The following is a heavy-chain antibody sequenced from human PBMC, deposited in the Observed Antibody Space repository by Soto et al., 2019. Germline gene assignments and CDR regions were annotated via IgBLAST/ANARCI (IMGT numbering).Heavy chain of an antibody. J-gene: IGHJ5*02. D-gene: IGHD3-9*01. CDR1: GGSISSGGYY. V-gene: IGHV4-30-4*08. CDR2: IYYSGST. CDR3: ARVSFDHFVHWFDP. Sequence: PSQTLSLTCTVSGGSISSGGYYWSWIRQHPGKGLEWIGYIYYSGSTNYNPSLKSRITINPDTSKNQFSLLLNSVTPEDTAVYYCARVSFDHFVHWFDPWGQGTLVTVSS.